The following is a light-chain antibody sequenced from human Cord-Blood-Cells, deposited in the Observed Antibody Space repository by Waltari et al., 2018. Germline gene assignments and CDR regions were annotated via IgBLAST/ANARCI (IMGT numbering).Light chain of an antibody. CDR3: SSYTSSSTPVV. CDR1: SSDVGGYNY. CDR2: DVS. J-gene: IGLJ2*01. Sequence: QSALTQPASVSGSTGQSITISCTGTSSDVGGYNYVSWYQQHPGKAPKLMIYDVSNQPSGVSNRFSGSKSGNTASLTISGLQAEDEADYYCSSYTSSSTPVVFGGGTKLTVL. V-gene: IGLV2-14*01.